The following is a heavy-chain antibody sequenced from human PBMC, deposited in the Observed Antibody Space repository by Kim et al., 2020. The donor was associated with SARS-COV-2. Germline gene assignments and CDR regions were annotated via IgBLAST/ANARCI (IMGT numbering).Heavy chain of an antibody. CDR2: T. J-gene: IGHJ4*02. Sequence: TKYNPSLKGRVTISRDASKRQFSLRLSSVTAADTGVYYCAYGSGSYYYVFWGQGNLVTVSS. V-gene: IGHV4-59*01. CDR3: AYGSGSYYYVF. D-gene: IGHD3-10*01.